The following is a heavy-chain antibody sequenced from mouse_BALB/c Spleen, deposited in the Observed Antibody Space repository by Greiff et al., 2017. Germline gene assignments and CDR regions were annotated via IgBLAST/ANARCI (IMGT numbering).Heavy chain of an antibody. D-gene: IGHD2-3*01. Sequence: EVKLVESGGGLVQPGGSRKLSCAASGFTFSSFGMHWVRQAPEKGLEWVAYISSGSSTIYYADTVKGRFTISRDNPKNTLFLQMTSLRSEDTAMYYCARSGLLDYYAMDYWGQGTSVTVSS. V-gene: IGHV5-17*02. J-gene: IGHJ4*01. CDR2: ISSGSSTI. CDR1: GFTFSSFG. CDR3: ARSGLLDYYAMDY.